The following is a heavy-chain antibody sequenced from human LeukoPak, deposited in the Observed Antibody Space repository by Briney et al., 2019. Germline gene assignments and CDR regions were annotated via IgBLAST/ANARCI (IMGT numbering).Heavy chain of an antibody. D-gene: IGHD6-13*01. CDR2: IRYDGSNK. CDR1: GFTFSSYG. J-gene: IGHJ4*02. V-gene: IGHV3-30*02. Sequence: GGSLRLSCAASGFTFSSYGMHWVRQAPGKGLEWVAFIRYDGSNKYYADSVKGRFTISRDNSKNTLYLQMNSLRAEDTAVYYCPKAPPYSSSWHFDYWGQGTLVTVSS. CDR3: PKAPPYSSSWHFDY.